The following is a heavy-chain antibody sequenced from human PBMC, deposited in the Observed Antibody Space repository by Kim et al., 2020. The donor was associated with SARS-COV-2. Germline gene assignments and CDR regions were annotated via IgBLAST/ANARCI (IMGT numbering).Heavy chain of an antibody. Sequence: SETLSLTCSVSGAFVTTYYWSWIRQPPGKGLEWIGFFYYTGNINYNPSLKSRVTISGDTSKNQFSQKLSSVTAADTALYYCARHDSSYAHFFDYLGQG. CDR2: FYYTGNI. CDR1: GAFVTTYY. D-gene: IGHD6-13*01. CDR3: ARHDSSYAHFFDY. J-gene: IGHJ4*02. V-gene: IGHV4-59*02.